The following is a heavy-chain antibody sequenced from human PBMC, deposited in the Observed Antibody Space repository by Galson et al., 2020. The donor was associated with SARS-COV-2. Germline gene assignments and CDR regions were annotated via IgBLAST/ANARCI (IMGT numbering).Heavy chain of an antibody. CDR1: GGSISSGGYY. J-gene: IGHJ4*02. Sequence: ETSEPLSLTCTVSGGSISSGGYYWSWIRQHPGKGLEWIGYIYYSGSTYYNPSLKSRVTISVDTSKNQFSLKLSSVTAADTAVYYCARGDRITIFGVVAHFDYWGQGTLVTVSS. CDR3: ARGDRITIFGVVAHFDY. V-gene: IGHV4-31*03. D-gene: IGHD3-3*01. CDR2: IYYSGST.